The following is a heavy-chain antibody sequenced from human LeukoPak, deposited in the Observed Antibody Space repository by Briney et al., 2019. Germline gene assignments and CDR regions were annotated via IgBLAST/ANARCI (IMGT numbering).Heavy chain of an antibody. CDR2: IRNSDGMT. CDR3: AKGLERESRLDS. J-gene: IGHJ4*02. V-gene: IGHV3-23*01. D-gene: IGHD1-1*01. Sequence: GGSLRLSCDASGFSFNTYTMYWVRQAPGQGLEWVLGIRNSDGMTYYADSVRGRFTISTDNSKNTLYLQMNSLRAEDTALYYCAKGLERESRLDSWGQGTLATVSS. CDR1: GFSFNTYT.